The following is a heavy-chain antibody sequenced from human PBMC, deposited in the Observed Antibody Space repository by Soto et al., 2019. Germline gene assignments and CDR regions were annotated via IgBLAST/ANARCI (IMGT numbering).Heavy chain of an antibody. J-gene: IGHJ6*02. CDR2: IYYSGST. Sequence: QVQLQESGPGLVKPSQTLSLTCTVSGGSISSGGYYWSLIRQHPGKGLEWIGYIYYSGSTYYNPSLKSRVTISVDTSKNQFSLKLSSVTAADTAVYYCAREMSDSNYEFNSYYYYGTDVWSQGTTLTVSS. CDR3: AREMSDSNYEFNSYYYYGTDV. V-gene: IGHV4-31*03. CDR1: GGSISSGGYY. D-gene: IGHD4-4*01.